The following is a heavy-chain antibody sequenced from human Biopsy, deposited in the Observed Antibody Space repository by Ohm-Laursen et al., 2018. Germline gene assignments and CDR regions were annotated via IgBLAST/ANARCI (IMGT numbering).Heavy chain of an antibody. CDR3: AKYQLPATATSILDY. CDR1: GFDFRNYD. V-gene: IGHV3-23*01. Sequence: SLRLSCTASGFDFRNYDLTWIRQAPGTGLEWVASLAFSSGRTYYADSVKGRFTISRDDSQNTLYLQMDSLRVADTAVYHCAKYQLPATATSILDYWGQGALVTVSS. J-gene: IGHJ4*02. CDR2: LAFSSGRT. D-gene: IGHD4-17*01.